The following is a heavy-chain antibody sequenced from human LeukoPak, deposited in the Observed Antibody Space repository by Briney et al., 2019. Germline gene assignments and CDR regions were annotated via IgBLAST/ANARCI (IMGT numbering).Heavy chain of an antibody. CDR3: ARATTCGGDCYYRYYFDY. V-gene: IGHV4-30-4*08. J-gene: IGHJ4*02. Sequence: SETLSLTCAVYGGSFSGDYYWSWIRQPPGKGLEWIGYIYYSGSTYYNPSLKSRVTISVDTSKNQFSLKLSSVTAADTAVYYCARATTCGGDCYYRYYFDYWGQGTLVTVSS. D-gene: IGHD2-21*01. CDR1: GGSFSGDYY. CDR2: IYYSGST.